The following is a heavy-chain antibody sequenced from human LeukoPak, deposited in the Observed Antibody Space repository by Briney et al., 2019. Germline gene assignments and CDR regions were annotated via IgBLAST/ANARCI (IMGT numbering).Heavy chain of an antibody. D-gene: IGHD3-10*01. V-gene: IGHV4-30-2*01. Sequence: SETLSLTCAISGGSISSGGYSWSWIRQPPGKGLEWIGYIYHSGSTYYNPSLKRRVTISVDRSKNQFSLKLSSVTAADTAVYYCARANVGYYGSGSYPHGAFDIWGQGTMVTVSS. J-gene: IGHJ3*02. CDR3: ARANVGYYGSGSYPHGAFDI. CDR2: IYHSGST. CDR1: GGSISSGGYS.